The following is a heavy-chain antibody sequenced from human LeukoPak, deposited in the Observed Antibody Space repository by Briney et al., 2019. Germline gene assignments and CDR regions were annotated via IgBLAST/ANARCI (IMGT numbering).Heavy chain of an antibody. CDR1: GGTFSSYA. J-gene: IGHJ4*02. D-gene: IGHD6-19*01. Sequence: SVKVSCKASGGTFSSYAISWVRQAPGQGLEWMGGIIPIFGTANYAQKFQGRVTMTRDTSISTAYMELSRLRSDDTAVYYCAVAIAVAGTGLDYWGQGTLVTVSS. V-gene: IGHV1-69*05. CDR3: AVAIAVAGTGLDY. CDR2: IIPIFGTA.